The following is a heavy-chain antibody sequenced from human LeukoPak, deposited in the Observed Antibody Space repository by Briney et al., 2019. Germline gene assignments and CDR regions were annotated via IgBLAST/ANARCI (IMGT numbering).Heavy chain of an antibody. D-gene: IGHD3-10*01. J-gene: IGHJ4*02. CDR3: AKDGVAITRLFDY. Sequence: ASVKVSCKASGYTFTSYDINWVRQATGQELEWMGWMNPNSGNTGYAQKFQGRVTMTRNTSISTAYMELSSLRSEDTAVYYCAKDGVAITRLFDYWGQGTLVTVSS. CDR2: MNPNSGNT. CDR1: GYTFTSYD. V-gene: IGHV1-8*01.